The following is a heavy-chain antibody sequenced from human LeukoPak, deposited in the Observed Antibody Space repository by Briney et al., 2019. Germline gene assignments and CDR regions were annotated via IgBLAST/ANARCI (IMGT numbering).Heavy chain of an antibody. Sequence: SETLSLTCAVYGGSFSGYYWSWIRQPPGKGLEWIGYIYYTGSTNYNPSLKSRVTISVDTSKNQFSLKLTSVTAADTAVYYCARTIYSGSYPRFDFWGQGTLVTVSS. V-gene: IGHV4-59*01. CDR2: IYYTGST. J-gene: IGHJ4*02. D-gene: IGHD1-26*01. CDR1: GGSFSGYY. CDR3: ARTIYSGSYPRFDF.